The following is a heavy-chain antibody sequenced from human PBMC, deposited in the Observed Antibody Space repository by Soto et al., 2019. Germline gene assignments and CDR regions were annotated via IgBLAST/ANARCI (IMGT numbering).Heavy chain of an antibody. D-gene: IGHD3-9*01. J-gene: IGHJ5*01. CDR1: AGTLRPSDYY. V-gene: IGHV4-39*01. CDR2: IYYSGST. Sequence: TCTVSAGTLRPSDYYICWILQPTKKGLEWIGSIYYSGSTYYNPSLKSRFTISVDTSKNQFSLKLSSLTAADTAVYYFVMMSRFTRFLLYS. CDR3: VMMSRFTRFLLYS.